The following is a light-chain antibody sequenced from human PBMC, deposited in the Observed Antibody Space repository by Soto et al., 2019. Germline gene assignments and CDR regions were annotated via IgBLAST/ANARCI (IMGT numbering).Light chain of an antibody. CDR2: GAS. J-gene: IGKJ1*01. CDR1: QSISTN. CDR3: HQNNERPPWT. V-gene: IGKV3-15*01. Sequence: MTHSPATLSVSHGERDTLSCRASQSISTNLAWYQQKPGQAPRLLIYGASTRATGIPARFSGSGSGTEFTLTISSLQSEEFAVYYCHQNNERPPWTFGQGTKVDIK.